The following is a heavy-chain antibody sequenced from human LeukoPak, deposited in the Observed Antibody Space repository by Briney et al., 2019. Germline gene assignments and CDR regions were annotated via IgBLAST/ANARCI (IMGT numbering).Heavy chain of an antibody. CDR3: AKDRISMVRSSDIDN. J-gene: IGHJ4*02. CDR1: GFTFNTYA. Sequence: GGSLRLSCAASGFTFNTYAMSWVRQAPGKGLEWVSSMSGSGSSTYYADSVKGRFTISRDNSKNTLYLQMNSLRPEDTAVYYRAKDRISMVRSSDIDNWGQRTLVTVSS. V-gene: IGHV3-23*01. CDR2: MSGSGSST. D-gene: IGHD3-10*01.